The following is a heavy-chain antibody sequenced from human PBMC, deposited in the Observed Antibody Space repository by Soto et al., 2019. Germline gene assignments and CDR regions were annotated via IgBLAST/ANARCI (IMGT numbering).Heavy chain of an antibody. D-gene: IGHD3-10*01. CDR1: GFTFSSYA. J-gene: IGHJ6*02. V-gene: IGHV3-23*01. CDR2: ISGSGGST. CDR3: AKVPTMVRSAPAYYYYYGMDV. Sequence: PGGSLRLSCAASGFTFSSYAMSWVRQAPGKGLEWVSAISGSGGSTYYADSVKGRFTISRDNSKNTLYLQMNSLRAEDTAVYYCAKVPTMVRSAPAYYYYYGMDVWGQGTTVTVSS.